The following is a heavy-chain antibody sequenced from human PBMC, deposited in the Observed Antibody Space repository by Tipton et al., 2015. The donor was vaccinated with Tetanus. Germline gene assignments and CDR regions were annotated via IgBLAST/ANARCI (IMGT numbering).Heavy chain of an antibody. V-gene: IGHV4-59*08. Sequence: TLSLTCTVSGGSISSYHWSWIRQPPGKGLEWIGYMYNSGNTKYNPSLKSRITISVDTSKNQFSLKLNSVTAADTAVYYCARHPQTSNNLDYWGQGTLVTVSS. CDR2: MYNSGNT. D-gene: IGHD5-24*01. J-gene: IGHJ4*02. CDR3: ARHPQTSNNLDY. CDR1: GGSISSYH.